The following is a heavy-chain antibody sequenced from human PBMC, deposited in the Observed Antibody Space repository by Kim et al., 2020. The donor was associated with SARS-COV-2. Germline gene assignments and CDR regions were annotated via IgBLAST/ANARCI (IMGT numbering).Heavy chain of an antibody. D-gene: IGHD3-3*01. CDR1: GGSFSGYY. J-gene: IGHJ5*02. V-gene: IGHV4-34*01. CDR3: AVRKSSITIFGVVIDEPKAVGNWFDP. Sequence: SETLSLTCAVYGGSFSGYYWSWIRQPPGKGLEWIGEINHSGSTNYNPSLKSRVTISVDTSKNQFSLKLSSVTAADTAVYYCAVRKSSITIFGVVIDEPKAVGNWFDPWGQGTLVTVSS. CDR2: INHSGST.